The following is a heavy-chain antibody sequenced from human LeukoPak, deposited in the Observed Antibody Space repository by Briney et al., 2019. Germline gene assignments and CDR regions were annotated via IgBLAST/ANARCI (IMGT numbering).Heavy chain of an antibody. CDR1: GFTFSSYS. J-gene: IGHJ6*02. V-gene: IGHV3-23*01. D-gene: IGHD1-7*01. CDR2: ISGSGGST. Sequence: GGSLRLSCAASGFTFSSYSMSWVRQAPGKGLEWVSAISGSGGSTYYADSVKGRFTISRDNSKNTLYLQMNSLRAEDTAVYYCAKNPAGVITGATFGMAVWGQGTTDTVSS. CDR3: AKNPAGVITGATFGMAV.